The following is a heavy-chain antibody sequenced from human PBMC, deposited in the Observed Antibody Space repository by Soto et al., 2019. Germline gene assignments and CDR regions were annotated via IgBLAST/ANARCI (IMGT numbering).Heavy chain of an antibody. J-gene: IGHJ4*01. CDR1: GYTFTGYG. D-gene: IGHD2-2*01. CDR3: ARTDIELTPAGNPFDY. V-gene: IGHV1-18*01. Sequence: GASVKVSCKASGYTFTGYGISWVRQAPGQGLEWMGWISAYNGNTNYAQNLQGRFTMTTDTSTSTAYMELRSLRSDDTAVFFCARTDIELTPAGNPFDYWG. CDR2: ISAYNGNT.